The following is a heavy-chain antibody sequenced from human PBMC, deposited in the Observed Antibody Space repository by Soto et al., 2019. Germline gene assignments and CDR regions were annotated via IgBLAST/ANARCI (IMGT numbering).Heavy chain of an antibody. CDR1: GGSVSSGDYN. D-gene: IGHD3-16*02. V-gene: IGHV4-30-4*01. CDR3: ARTVMTTFGGVFAHHYYYYGMDV. Sequence: QVQLQESGPGLVKPSQTLSLTCTVSGGSVSSGDYNWSWIRQPPGKGLEWIGYIYYSGSTYYNPSLKSRVTISVDTSKNQFSLKLSSVTAADTAVYYCARTVMTTFGGVFAHHYYYYGMDVWGQGTTVAVSS. CDR2: IYYSGST. J-gene: IGHJ6*02.